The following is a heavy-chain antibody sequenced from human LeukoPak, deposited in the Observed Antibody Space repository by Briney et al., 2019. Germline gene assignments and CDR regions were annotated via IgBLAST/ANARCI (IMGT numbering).Heavy chain of an antibody. CDR2: INAGNGNT. CDR3: ARVLYYYDSSGYYYYSDY. J-gene: IGHJ4*02. Sequence: GASVKVSCKASGYTFTSYAMHWVRQAPGQRLEWMGWINAGNGNTEYSQKFQGRVTITRDTSASTAYMELSSLRSEDTAVYYCARVLYYYDSSGYYYYSDYWGQGTLVTVSS. CDR1: GYTFTSYA. D-gene: IGHD3-22*01. V-gene: IGHV1-3*01.